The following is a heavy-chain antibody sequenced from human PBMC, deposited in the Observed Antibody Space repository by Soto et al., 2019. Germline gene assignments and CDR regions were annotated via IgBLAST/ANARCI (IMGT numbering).Heavy chain of an antibody. J-gene: IGHJ6*02. CDR2: IYPGDSDR. CDR3: SSCTQGDSPDSDYLDV. V-gene: IGHV5-51*01. Sequence: GESLKISCKGSGYTFTSNWIGWVRQMPGKGLEWMGAIYPGDSDRRYSPSFQGQVTMSADQYISTAYMQWSSLKVSDTAMNYCSSCTQGDSPDSDYLDVRGQGTTFTVSS. CDR1: GYTFTSNW. D-gene: IGHD2-8*01.